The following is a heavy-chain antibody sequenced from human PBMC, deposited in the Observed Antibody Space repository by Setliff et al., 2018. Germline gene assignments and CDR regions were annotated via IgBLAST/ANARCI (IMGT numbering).Heavy chain of an antibody. D-gene: IGHD4-4*01. CDR3: ARLPRPVTPFDY. V-gene: IGHV4-34*01. CDR2: SNHRGSA. CDR1: GDSLSNNY. Sequence: ETLSLTCAVYGDSLSNNYWSWIRQTPGKGLEWIGESNHRGSATYHPSLQSRVSISVDTSKNHLSLKLDSLTAADTSVYFCARLPRPVTPFDYWGQGALVTVSS. J-gene: IGHJ4*02.